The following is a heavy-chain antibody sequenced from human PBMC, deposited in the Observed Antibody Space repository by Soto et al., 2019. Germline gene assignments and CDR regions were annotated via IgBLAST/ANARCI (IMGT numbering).Heavy chain of an antibody. CDR1: GFTFSNYA. Sequence: LRLSCAASGFTFSNYAMNWVRQAPGNGLEWVSAISGSGISTYYADSVKGRFTVSRDNSKDTLYLEMNSLRDEDTAKYYCAKFLAVAVAYYYGMDVWGQGTTVTVSS. CDR2: ISGSGIST. V-gene: IGHV3-23*01. D-gene: IGHD6-19*01. J-gene: IGHJ6*02. CDR3: AKFLAVAVAYYYGMDV.